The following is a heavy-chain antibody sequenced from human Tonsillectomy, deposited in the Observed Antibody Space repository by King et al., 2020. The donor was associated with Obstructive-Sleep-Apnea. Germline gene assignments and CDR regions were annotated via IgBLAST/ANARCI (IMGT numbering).Heavy chain of an antibody. D-gene: IGHD3-22*01. V-gene: IGHV3-30*18. J-gene: IGHJ6*02. Sequence: VQLVESGGGVVQPGRSLRLSCAASGFTFSSYGIHWVRQAPGKGLEWVAVISYDGSNKYYADSVKGRFTISRDNSKNTLYLQMNSLRAEDTAIYYCANDLAYYDSSGGTDYYFYYGMDVWGQGTTVTVPS. CDR1: GFTFSSYG. CDR2: ISYDGSNK. CDR3: ANDLAYYDSSGGTDYYFYYGMDV.